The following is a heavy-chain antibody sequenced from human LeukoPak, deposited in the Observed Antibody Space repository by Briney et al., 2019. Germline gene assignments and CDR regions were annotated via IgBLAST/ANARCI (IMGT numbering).Heavy chain of an antibody. D-gene: IGHD6-19*01. CDR3: ARSYSSGEYYFDS. Sequence: GGSLRLSCAASGFTFSSNYMSWVRQAPGKGLEWVSSISSGSSYIYYADSVKGRFTISRDNAKNSLYLQMNSLRAEDTAVYYCARSYSSGEYYFDSWGQGTLVTVSS. CDR1: GFTFSSNY. CDR2: ISSGSSYI. V-gene: IGHV3-21*01. J-gene: IGHJ4*02.